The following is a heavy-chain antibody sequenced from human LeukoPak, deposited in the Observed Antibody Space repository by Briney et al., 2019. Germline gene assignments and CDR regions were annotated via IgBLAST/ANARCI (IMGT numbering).Heavy chain of an antibody. CDR1: GFTFSSYA. CDR3: ARDRLREYSYGFSSFDY. Sequence: GRSLRLSCAASGFTFSSYAMHWVRQAPGKGLEWVAVISCDGSNKYYADSVKGRFTISRDNSKNTLYLQMNSLRAEDTAVYYCARDRLREYSYGFSSFDYWGQGTLVTVSS. D-gene: IGHD5-18*01. J-gene: IGHJ4*02. V-gene: IGHV3-30-3*01. CDR2: ISCDGSNK.